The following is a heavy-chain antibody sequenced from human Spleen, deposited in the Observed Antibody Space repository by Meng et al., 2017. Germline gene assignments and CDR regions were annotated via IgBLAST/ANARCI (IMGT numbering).Heavy chain of an antibody. V-gene: IGHV1-2*06. CDR2: IDPKTGDT. Sequence: QGELVQSGAEVKEPGASVKVPFKPSGYNFPDYYIHGVRRAPGQGLEWMGRIDPKTGDTHYALKFQGRVTMTGDTSISTAYMELSGLRSDDTAMYYCARDEDISAAGKLFGDYWGQGTLVTVSS. CDR3: ARDEDISAAGKLFGDY. J-gene: IGHJ4*02. CDR1: GYNFPDYY. D-gene: IGHD6-13*01.